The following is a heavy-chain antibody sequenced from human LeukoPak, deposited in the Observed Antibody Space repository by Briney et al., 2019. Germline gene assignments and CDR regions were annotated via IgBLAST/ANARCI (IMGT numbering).Heavy chain of an antibody. J-gene: IGHJ5*02. V-gene: IGHV3-7*03. CDR1: GFTFSSYW. D-gene: IGHD3-22*01. Sequence: GGSLRLSCAASGFTFSSYWMSWVRQAPGKGLEWVANIKQDGSEKYYVDSVKGRFAISRDNAKNSLYLQMNSLRAEDTAVYYCARDRPVGYDSSERWFDPWGQGTLVTVSS. CDR3: ARDRPVGYDSSERWFDP. CDR2: IKQDGSEK.